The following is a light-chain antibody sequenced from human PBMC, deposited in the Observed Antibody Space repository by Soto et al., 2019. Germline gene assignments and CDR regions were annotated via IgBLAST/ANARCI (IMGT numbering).Light chain of an antibody. Sequence: QSVLNQPRSVSGSPGQSVTISCTGTSSDVGAYNFVSWYQQHPGKAPKLMIYDVNQRPSGVPGRFSGSKSGNTASLTISGLQAEDEADYYCCSFAGTYIHYVFGTGTKSPS. CDR2: DVN. J-gene: IGLJ1*01. CDR3: CSFAGTYIHYV. CDR1: SSDVGAYNF. V-gene: IGLV2-11*01.